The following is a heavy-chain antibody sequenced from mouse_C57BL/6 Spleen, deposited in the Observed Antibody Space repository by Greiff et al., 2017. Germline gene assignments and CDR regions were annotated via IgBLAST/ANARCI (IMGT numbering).Heavy chain of an antibody. D-gene: IGHD1-1*01. CDR1: GYTFTSYW. J-gene: IGHJ2*01. Sequence: QVQLQQPGAELVKPGASVKLSCKASGYTFTSYWMQWVKQRPGQGLEWIGEIDPSDSYTNYNQKFKGKATLTVDTSSSTAYMQLSSLTSEDSAVYYCARTGYGSSPDFDYWGQGTTLTVSS. V-gene: IGHV1-50*01. CDR3: ARTGYGSSPDFDY. CDR2: IDPSDSYT.